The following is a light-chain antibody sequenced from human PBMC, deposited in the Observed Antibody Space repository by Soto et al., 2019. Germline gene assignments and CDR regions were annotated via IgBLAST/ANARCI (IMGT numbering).Light chain of an antibody. J-gene: IGKJ5*01. V-gene: IGKV3-11*01. CDR1: QRVSSY. CDR2: DAS. CDR3: QQRSNWPRVT. Sequence: EIVLTQSPATLSLSPGERATLSCRASQRVSSYLAWYQQKPGQAPRLLIYDASNRATCIPDRFSGSGSGTDFTLTISSLEPEDFAVYYGQQRSNWPRVTFGQGTRLEIK.